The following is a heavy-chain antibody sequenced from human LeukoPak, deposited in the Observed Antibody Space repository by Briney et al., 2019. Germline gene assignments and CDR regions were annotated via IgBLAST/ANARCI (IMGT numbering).Heavy chain of an antibody. J-gene: IGHJ3*02. D-gene: IGHD3-22*01. Sequence: GGSLRLSCAASGFTFSSYAMSWVRQAPGKGLEWVSAISGSGGSTYYADSVKGRFTISRDISKNTLYLQMNSLRAEDTAVYYCAKETSANYYDSSGYYDDAFDIWGQGTMVTVSS. V-gene: IGHV3-23*01. CDR2: ISGSGGST. CDR1: GFTFSSYA. CDR3: AKETSANYYDSSGYYDDAFDI.